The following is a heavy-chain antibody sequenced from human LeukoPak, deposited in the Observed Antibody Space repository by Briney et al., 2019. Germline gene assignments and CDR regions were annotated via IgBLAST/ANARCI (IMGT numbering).Heavy chain of an antibody. V-gene: IGHV3-21*01. D-gene: IGHD3-16*01. CDR1: GFTLCSYS. CDR3: VRDTFSPDAFDI. CDR2: SSISSSYI. Sequence: PGGSLRLSCAASGFTLCSYSMNWNRQAPGMGLELLPSSSISSSYIYSADSVKGRFTISRDNAKNALYLQMNSLRAEDTAVYYCVRDTFSPDAFDIWGQGTMVTVSS. J-gene: IGHJ3*02.